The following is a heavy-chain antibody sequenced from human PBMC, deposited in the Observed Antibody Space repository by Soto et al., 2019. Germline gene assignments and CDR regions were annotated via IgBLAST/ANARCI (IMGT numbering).Heavy chain of an antibody. D-gene: IGHD3-3*01. CDR3: ARGQRFSDSFDP. V-gene: IGHV3-21*04. CDR1: GFTFSSYS. Sequence: GGSLRLSCAASGFTFSSYSMNWVRQAPGKGLEWVSSISSSSSYIYYADSVKGRFTISRDNAKNSLYLQMNSLRAADTAVYYCARGQRFSDSFDPWGQGTLVTVSS. CDR2: ISSSSSYI. J-gene: IGHJ5*02.